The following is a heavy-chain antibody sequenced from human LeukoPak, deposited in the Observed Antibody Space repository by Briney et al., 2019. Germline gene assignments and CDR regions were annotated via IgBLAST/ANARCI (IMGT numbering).Heavy chain of an antibody. Sequence: GGSLRLSCAASGFTFSSYSMNWVRRAPGKGLEWVGRIKNKDNNYATEYATSVRGRFIISGDESKNSLYLQMNSLKTDDTAVYYCARVRGGDWYAFDLWGQGTMVTVSS. CDR2: IKNKDNNYAT. J-gene: IGHJ3*01. CDR1: GFTFSSYS. V-gene: IGHV3-72*01. D-gene: IGHD3-16*01. CDR3: ARVRGGDWYAFDL.